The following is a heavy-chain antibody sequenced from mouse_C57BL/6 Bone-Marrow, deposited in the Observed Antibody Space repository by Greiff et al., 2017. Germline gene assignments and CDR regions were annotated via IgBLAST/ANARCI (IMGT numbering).Heavy chain of an antibody. Sequence: EVQLQQSGPELVKPGASVKISCKASGYTFTDYYMNWVKQSHGKSLEWIGDINPNNGGTSYNQKFKGKATLTVDKSSSTAYMELRSLTSEDSAVYYCARRYDYAFAYWGQGTLVTVSA. D-gene: IGHD2-4*01. CDR1: GYTFTDYY. J-gene: IGHJ3*01. CDR2: INPNNGGT. V-gene: IGHV1-26*01. CDR3: ARRYDYAFAY.